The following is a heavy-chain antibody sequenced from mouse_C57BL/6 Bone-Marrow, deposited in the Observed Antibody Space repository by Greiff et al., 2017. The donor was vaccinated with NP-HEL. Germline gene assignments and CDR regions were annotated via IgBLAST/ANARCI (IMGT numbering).Heavy chain of an antibody. Sequence: KLVESGPGLVKPSQSLFLTCSITGLPITSGYYWIWIRQSPGKPLEWMGYITHSGETFYNPSLQSPISITRETSKNQFFLQLNSVTTEDTAMYYCAGDRYGNYYFDYWGQGTTLTVSS. V-gene: IGHV12-3*01. CDR1: GLPITSGYY. J-gene: IGHJ2*01. D-gene: IGHD2-1*01. CDR2: ITHSGET. CDR3: AGDRYGNYYFDY.